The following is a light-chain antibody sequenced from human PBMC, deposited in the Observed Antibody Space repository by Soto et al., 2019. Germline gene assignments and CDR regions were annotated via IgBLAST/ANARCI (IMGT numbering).Light chain of an antibody. CDR2: DAS. Sequence: EIVMTQSPATLSVSPGERATLSCRASQSVNTNLAWYQRKPGQAPRLLISDASTRATGIPARFSGSGSGTEFTLTISSLQSEDFAVYYCQQYNNWPQLTFGGGTKVDIK. V-gene: IGKV3-15*01. CDR3: QQYNNWPQLT. CDR1: QSVNTN. J-gene: IGKJ4*01.